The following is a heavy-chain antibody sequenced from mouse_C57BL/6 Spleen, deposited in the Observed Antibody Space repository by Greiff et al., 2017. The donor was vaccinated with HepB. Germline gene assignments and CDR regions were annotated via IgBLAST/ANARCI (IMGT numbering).Heavy chain of an antibody. D-gene: IGHD2-4*01. J-gene: IGHJ3*01. CDR1: GFTFSDYG. V-gene: IGHV5-17*01. CDR3: ARPYEYDSFFAY. CDR2: ISSGSSTI. Sequence: DVMLVESGGGLVKPGGSLKLSCAASGFTFSDYGMHWVRQAPEKGLEWVAYISSGSSTIYYADTVKGRFTISRDNAKNTLFLQMTSLRSEDTAMYYCARPYEYDSFFAYWGQGTLVTVSA.